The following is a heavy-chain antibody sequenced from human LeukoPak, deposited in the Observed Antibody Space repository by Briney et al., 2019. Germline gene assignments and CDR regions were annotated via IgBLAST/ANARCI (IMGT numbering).Heavy chain of an antibody. CDR2: IYSGGST. CDR3: ARSSPFDY. CDR1: GFTFSSYA. D-gene: IGHD6-6*01. V-gene: IGHV3-53*01. J-gene: IGHJ4*02. Sequence: GGSLRLSCAASGFTFSSYAMSWVRQAPGKGLEWVSVIYSGGSTYYADSVKGRFTISRDNSKNTLYLQMNSLRAEDTAVYYCARSSPFDYWGQGTLVTVSS.